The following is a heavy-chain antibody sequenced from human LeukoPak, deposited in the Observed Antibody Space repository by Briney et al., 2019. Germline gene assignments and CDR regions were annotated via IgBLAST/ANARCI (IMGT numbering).Heavy chain of an antibody. D-gene: IGHD3-9*01. J-gene: IGHJ4*02. CDR3: ATSSRYDY. CDR2: ISYDGSNK. V-gene: IGHV3-30*03. Sequence: GGSLRLSCAASGFTFSSYGMHWVRQAPGKGLEWVAVISYDGSNKYYADSVKGRLTTSRDNSKNTLYLQMNSLRAEDTVVYYCATSSRYDYWGQGTLVTVSS. CDR1: GFTFSSYG.